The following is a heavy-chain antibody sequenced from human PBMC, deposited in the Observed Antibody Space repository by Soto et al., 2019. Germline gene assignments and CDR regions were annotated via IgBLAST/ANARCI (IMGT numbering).Heavy chain of an antibody. CDR3: ARTSYGGGSYRPYYYGMDV. J-gene: IGHJ6*04. CDR1: RFTFSSYA. D-gene: IGHD3-16*02. CDR2: ISGSGGST. V-gene: IGHV3-23*01. Sequence: GGSLRLSCAASRFTFSSYAMSWVRQAPGKGLEWVSAISGSGGSTYYADSVKGRFTISRDNSKNTLYLQMNSLRAEDTAVYYCARTSYGGGSYRPYYYGMDVWGKGTTVTVYS.